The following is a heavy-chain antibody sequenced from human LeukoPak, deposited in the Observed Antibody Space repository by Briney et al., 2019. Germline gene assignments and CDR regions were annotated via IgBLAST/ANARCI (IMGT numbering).Heavy chain of an antibody. D-gene: IGHD3-10*01. CDR2: ISGSGGSI. CDR3: AKLAKYFYGSETYFFLDH. J-gene: IGHJ4*02. CDR1: GFTFNTYT. Sequence: KPGGSLRLSCAASGFTFNTYTMNWVRQAPGKGLEWVSAISGSGGSIYYADSVKGRFTISRDNAKNSLYLQMNSLRVEDTAVYYCAKLAKYFYGSETYFFLDHWGERTPVTASS. V-gene: IGHV3-21*01.